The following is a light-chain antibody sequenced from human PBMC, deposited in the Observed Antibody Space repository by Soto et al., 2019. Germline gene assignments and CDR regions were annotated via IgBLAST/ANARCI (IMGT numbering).Light chain of an antibody. Sequence: EIVMTQTPLSAPVTLGQSASISCRSSQSLVHSDRNTYLRWFHQRPGHPPRRLIYKVSKRFSGVPDRFGGSGSGTYFTLKIDRVESDDVGLYYCMQLSHFPWTFGQGTKVEV. CDR2: KVS. V-gene: IGKV2-24*01. CDR3: MQLSHFPWT. J-gene: IGKJ1*01. CDR1: QSLVHSDRNTY.